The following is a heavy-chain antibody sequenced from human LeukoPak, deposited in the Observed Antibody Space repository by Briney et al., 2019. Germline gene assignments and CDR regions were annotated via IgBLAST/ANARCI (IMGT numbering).Heavy chain of an antibody. Sequence: APLRASPTASVYTVYTSGLCTVRQAPGHGREWMGWISTHNRNAHYAQKLQGRVTMTIDTSTSTAYMELRSLRPDDTAVYYCARARGTSGWYLDAFGVWGQGTLVSVSS. CDR2: ISTHNRNA. J-gene: IGHJ3*01. CDR3: ARARGTSGWYLDAFGV. D-gene: IGHD6-19*01. V-gene: IGHV1-18*01. CDR1: VYTVYTSG.